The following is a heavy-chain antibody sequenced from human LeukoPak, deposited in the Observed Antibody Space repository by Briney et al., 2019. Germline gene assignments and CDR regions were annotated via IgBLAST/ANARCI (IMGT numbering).Heavy chain of an antibody. J-gene: IGHJ3*02. D-gene: IGHD3-22*01. Sequence: GGSLRLSCAASGFIVSSNYMSWVRQATGKGLEWVSVIYTGGSTYYADSVKGRFTISRDNSKNTLYLQMNSLRAEDTAVYYCARDALDYYYDSSGYYLSDAFDIWGQGTMVTVSS. CDR3: ARDALDYYYDSSGYYLSDAFDI. CDR1: GFIVSSNY. CDR2: IYTGGST. V-gene: IGHV3-66*01.